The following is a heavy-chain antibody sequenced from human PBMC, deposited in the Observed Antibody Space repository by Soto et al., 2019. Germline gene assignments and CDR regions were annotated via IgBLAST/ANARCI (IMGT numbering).Heavy chain of an antibody. Sequence: PSETLSLTCAVSGDSISSYYCMWIRQPPGKGLEWIGHIHNSGSPYNNPSLKSRVTISADTSMNQFSLALTSVTAADTAMYYCARGSTTEKVDSWGQGILVTVLL. CDR1: GDSISSYY. V-gene: IGHV4-4*09. CDR3: ARGSTTEKVDS. CDR2: IHNSGSP. J-gene: IGHJ4*02.